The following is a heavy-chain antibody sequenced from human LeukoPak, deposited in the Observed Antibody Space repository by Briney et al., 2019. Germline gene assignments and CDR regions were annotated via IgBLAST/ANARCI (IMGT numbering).Heavy chain of an antibody. V-gene: IGHV3-30*04. J-gene: IGHJ4*02. CDR3: ARGRELLYFDY. Sequence: GGSLRLSCAASGVTFSSYAMHWVRQAPGKGLEWVAVISYDGSNKYYADSVKGRFTISRDNSKNTLYLQMNSLRAEDTAVYYCARGRELLYFDYWGQGTLVTVSS. D-gene: IGHD1-26*01. CDR1: GVTFSSYA. CDR2: ISYDGSNK.